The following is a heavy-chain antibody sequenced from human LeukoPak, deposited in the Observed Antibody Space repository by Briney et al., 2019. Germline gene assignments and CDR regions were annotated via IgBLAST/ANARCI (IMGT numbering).Heavy chain of an antibody. CDR1: GFIVSTKY. D-gene: IGHD6-19*01. CDR2: IYTGDTT. CDR3: AKVGAVAAVEH. Sequence: GGSLRLSCAVSGFIVSTKYMTWVRQALGKGLEWVSVIYTGDTTYYADSVKGRFTISRDNSNNTLYLQMDGLRVEDTAVYYCAKVGAVAAVEHWGQGTLVTVSS. V-gene: IGHV3-66*01. J-gene: IGHJ1*01.